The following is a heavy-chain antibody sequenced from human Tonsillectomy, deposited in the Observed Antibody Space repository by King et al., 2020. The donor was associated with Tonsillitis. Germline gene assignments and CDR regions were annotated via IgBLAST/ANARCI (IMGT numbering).Heavy chain of an antibody. Sequence: QLVQSGAEVKKPGASVKVSCKASGYTFTSYDINWVRQATGQGLEWMGWMNTNSGNTGYAQKFQGRVTMTRNTSISTAYMELSSLRSEDTAVYYCARDGEEVRCYNYYYYYGMDVWGPGTTVTVSS. V-gene: IGHV1-8*01. CDR1: GYTFTSYD. CDR3: ARDGEEVRCYNYYYYYGMDV. D-gene: IGHD2-21*01. CDR2: MNTNSGNT. J-gene: IGHJ6*02.